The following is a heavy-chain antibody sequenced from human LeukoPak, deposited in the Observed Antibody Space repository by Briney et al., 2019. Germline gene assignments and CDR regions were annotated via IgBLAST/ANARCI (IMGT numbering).Heavy chain of an antibody. V-gene: IGHV3-21*04. CDR1: GFTFSSYS. CDR3: AKDDACLQYGN. CDR2: ISSSSSYI. J-gene: IGHJ4*02. D-gene: IGHD5-24*01. Sequence: GGSLRLTCAASGFTFSSYSMNWVRQPPGKGLEWVSSISSSSSYIYYADSVKGRFTTSRDNAKNSLYLQMNSLRPEDTAVYYCAKDDACLQYGNWGGGTLVTVSS.